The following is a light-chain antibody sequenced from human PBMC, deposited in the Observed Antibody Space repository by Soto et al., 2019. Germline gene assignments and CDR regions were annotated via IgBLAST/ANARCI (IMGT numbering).Light chain of an antibody. V-gene: IGLV7-43*01. CDR1: IGAVTNNNY. Sequence: QAVVTQEPSLTVSPGGTVTLTCASSIGAVTNNNYPNWFQQKPGQAPRALVYSTSNTYSWTPARFSGSLLGGKAALTLSGAQPEDEAEYYCLLYCGGARVFGTGTKLTVL. J-gene: IGLJ1*01. CDR2: STS. CDR3: LLYCGGARV.